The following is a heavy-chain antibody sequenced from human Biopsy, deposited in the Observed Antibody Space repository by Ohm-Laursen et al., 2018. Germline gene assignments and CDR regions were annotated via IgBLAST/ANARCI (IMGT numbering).Heavy chain of an antibody. CDR2: INHSGRT. CDR3: VRGVDYYDPYHYYALDV. CDR1: GESFNGYH. V-gene: IGHV4-34*01. Sequence: GTLSLTCAVYGESFNGYHWSWIRQTPGKGLEWIGEINHSGRTNYNPSLKSRATISVDTSKNQFSLKVRSVTAADTAVYYCVRGVDYYDPYHYYALDVWGQGTTVTVSS. D-gene: IGHD3-22*01. J-gene: IGHJ6*02.